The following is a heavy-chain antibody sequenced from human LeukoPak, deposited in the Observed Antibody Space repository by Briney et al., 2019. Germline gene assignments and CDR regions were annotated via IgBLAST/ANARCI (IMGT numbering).Heavy chain of an antibody. CDR1: GFTFSSYA. Sequence: GGSLRLSCAASGFTFSSYAMSWVRQAPGKGLEWVSAISGSGGSTYYADSVKGRFTISRDNPKNTLYLQMNSLRAEDTAVYYCAKDWLSSGWYYFDYWGQGTLVTVSS. D-gene: IGHD6-19*01. CDR2: ISGSGGST. V-gene: IGHV3-23*01. CDR3: AKDWLSSGWYYFDY. J-gene: IGHJ4*02.